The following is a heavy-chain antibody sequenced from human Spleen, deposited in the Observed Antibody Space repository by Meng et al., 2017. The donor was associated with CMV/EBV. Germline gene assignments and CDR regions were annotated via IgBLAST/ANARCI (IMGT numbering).Heavy chain of an antibody. J-gene: IGHJ3*02. D-gene: IGHD1-1*01. CDR1: GYTLSRHH. CDR2: INPNDGTT. CDR3: ASQGTLDAFDI. Sequence: ASVKVSCKASGYTLSRHHMHWVRQAPGQGLEWMGIINPNDGTTRYAQKFQGRVTMTRDTSTSTVYMEVSSLRSEDTAVYYCASQGTLDAFDIWGQGTMVTVSS. V-gene: IGHV1-46*01.